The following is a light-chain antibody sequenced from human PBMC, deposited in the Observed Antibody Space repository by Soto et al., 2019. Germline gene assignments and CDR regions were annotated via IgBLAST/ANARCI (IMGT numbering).Light chain of an antibody. CDR3: ALWDDSLHNWV. Sequence: QSVLTQPPSASATPGQRVTISCSGSSSNIGGNTVSWYQQLPGTAPKLLIYGDNQRPSGVPDRFSGSKSGTSASLAINGLQSEDEADYYCALWDDSLHNWVFGGGTKLTVL. CDR1: SSNIGGNT. V-gene: IGLV1-44*01. J-gene: IGLJ3*02. CDR2: GDN.